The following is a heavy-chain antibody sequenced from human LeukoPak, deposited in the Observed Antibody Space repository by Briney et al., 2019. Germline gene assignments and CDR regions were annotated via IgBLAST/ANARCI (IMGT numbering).Heavy chain of an antibody. J-gene: IGHJ4*02. CDR1: GASVSSGGYY. CDR3: ARRGGSGRSFDY. V-gene: IGHV4-61*08. D-gene: IGHD3-10*01. CDR2: IYYSGST. Sequence: SETLSLTCTVSGASVSSGGYYWSWIRQPPGKGLEWIGYIYYSGSTNYNPSLKSRVTISVDPSKNQFSLKVNSVTAADTAIYYCARRGGSGRSFDYWGQGTLVTVSS.